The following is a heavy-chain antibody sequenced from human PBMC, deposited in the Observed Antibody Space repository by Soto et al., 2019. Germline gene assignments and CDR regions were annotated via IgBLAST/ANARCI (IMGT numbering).Heavy chain of an antibody. CDR2: IYYSGST. J-gene: IGHJ6*02. CDR3: ARGSYYDFWSGYSHGKNYYYHGMDV. Sequence: PSETLSLTCTVSGGSISSYYWSWIRQPPGKGLEWIGYIYYSGSTNYNPSLKSRVTISVDTSKNQFSLKLSSVTAADTAVYYCARGSYYDFWSGYSHGKNYYYHGMDVWGQGTTVTVSS. D-gene: IGHD3-3*01. CDR1: GGSISSYY. V-gene: IGHV4-59*01.